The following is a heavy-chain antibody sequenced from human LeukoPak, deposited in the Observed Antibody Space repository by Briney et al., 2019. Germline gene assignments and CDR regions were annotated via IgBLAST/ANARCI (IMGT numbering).Heavy chain of an antibody. V-gene: IGHV1-2*02. J-gene: IGHJ1*01. D-gene: IGHD2-15*01. CDR1: GYSFTAYF. CDR3: ARGGGGLQH. CDR2: IDPNSGGT. Sequence: LVASVKVSCKTSGYSFTAYFMHWVRLAPGQGLEWMGWIDPNSGGTNYAQKFQGRVTMTRDTSISTAYMELSSLMSDDTAIYYCARGGGGLQHWGQGTLVTVSS.